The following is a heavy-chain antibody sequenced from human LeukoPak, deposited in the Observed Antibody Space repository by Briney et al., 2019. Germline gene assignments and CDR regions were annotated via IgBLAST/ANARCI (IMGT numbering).Heavy chain of an antibody. CDR2: VFYSGST. CDR3: AREIAAAFAI. V-gene: IGHV4-59*11. Sequence: PSETLSLTCTVSDASINGHYWSWIRQSPGKGLEWIGYVFYSGSTNYNPSFTSRVTISLDTSKNQVSPRLISVTAADTAVYYCAREIAAAFAIWGQGTLVTVSS. J-gene: IGHJ4*02. CDR1: DASINGHY. D-gene: IGHD2-2*01.